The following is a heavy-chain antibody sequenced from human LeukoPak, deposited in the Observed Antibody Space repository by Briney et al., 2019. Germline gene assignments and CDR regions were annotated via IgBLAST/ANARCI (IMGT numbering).Heavy chain of an antibody. V-gene: IGHV1-46*01. J-gene: IGHJ4*02. Sequence: ASVKISCKASGYTFTSHYVHWVRQAPGQGLEWMGIIHPSGGNSRNTQNFQGRVTMTRDTSTSTVYLELSSLRSEDMAVYYCARDCSSTTCQGPVLDFWGQGTLVTVSS. CDR3: ARDCSSTTCQGPVLDF. D-gene: IGHD2/OR15-2a*01. CDR1: GYTFTSHY. CDR2: IHPSGGNS.